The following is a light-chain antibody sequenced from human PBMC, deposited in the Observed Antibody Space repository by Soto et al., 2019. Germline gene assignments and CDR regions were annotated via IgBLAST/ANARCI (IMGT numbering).Light chain of an antibody. J-gene: IGKJ1*01. CDR2: DAS. Sequence: EIVMTQSPATLSVSPGERATLSCRASQSVSSYLAWYQQKPGQAPRLLIYDASNRATGIPARFSGSGSGTDFPLTISSLEPEDFAVYYCQQRSNWPPTWTFGQGTKVEIK. V-gene: IGKV3-11*01. CDR3: QQRSNWPPTWT. CDR1: QSVSSY.